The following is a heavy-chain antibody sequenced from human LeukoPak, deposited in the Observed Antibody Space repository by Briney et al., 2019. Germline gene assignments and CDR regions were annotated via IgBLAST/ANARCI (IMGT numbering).Heavy chain of an antibody. CDR3: AGIPIQLWFDY. Sequence: SQTLSLTCAVSGGSISSGGYSWIWIRQPPGKGLEWIGEINHSGSTNYNPSLKSRVTISVDTSKNQFSLKLSSVTAADTAVYYCAGIPIQLWFDYWGQGTLVTVSS. CDR1: GGSISSGGYS. D-gene: IGHD5-18*01. J-gene: IGHJ5*01. CDR2: INHSGST. V-gene: IGHV4-30-2*01.